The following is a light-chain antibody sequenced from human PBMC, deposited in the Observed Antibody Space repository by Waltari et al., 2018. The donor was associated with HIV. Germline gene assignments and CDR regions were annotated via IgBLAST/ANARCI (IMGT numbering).Light chain of an antibody. Sequence: QSALTQPPSVSGSPGQSVTIPCTGTRSDVGDFTSVSWYQQHPGKAPKLIIFDVSQRPSGVPDRFSGSKSGSTASLTISGLQTEDEADYFCCAYAAAHISYVFGSGTKVAVL. CDR3: CAYAAAHISYV. CDR1: RSDVGDFTS. J-gene: IGLJ1*01. V-gene: IGLV2-11*01. CDR2: DVS.